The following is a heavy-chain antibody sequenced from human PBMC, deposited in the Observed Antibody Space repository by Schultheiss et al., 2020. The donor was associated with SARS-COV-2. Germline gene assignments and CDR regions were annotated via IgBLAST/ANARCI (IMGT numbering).Heavy chain of an antibody. CDR2: ISYDGSNK. Sequence: GESLKISCAASGFSISDHHMDWVRQTPGKGLEWVAVISYDGSNKYYADSVKGRFTISRDNAKNSLYLQMNSLRAEDTAVYYCARGDSSGEQYYYYYYGMDVWGQGTTVTVSS. J-gene: IGHJ6*02. CDR1: GFSISDHH. D-gene: IGHD3-22*01. V-gene: IGHV3-30*03. CDR3: ARGDSSGEQYYYYYYGMDV.